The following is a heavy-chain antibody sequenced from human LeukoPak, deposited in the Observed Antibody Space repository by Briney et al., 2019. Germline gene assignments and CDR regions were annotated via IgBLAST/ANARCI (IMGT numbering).Heavy chain of an antibody. V-gene: IGHV1-18*01. J-gene: IGHJ4*02. CDR3: ARDQISYGSGSYYS. D-gene: IGHD3-10*01. CDR2: ISAYNGNT. CDR1: SYTFTSYG. Sequence: AAVKVSCKASSYTFTSYGISWVRQPPGQGLEWMGWISAYNGNTNYAQKLHGRVTMTTDTSTSTAHMALRSLRSDATAVYYCARDQISYGSGSYYSWGQGTLVTVSS.